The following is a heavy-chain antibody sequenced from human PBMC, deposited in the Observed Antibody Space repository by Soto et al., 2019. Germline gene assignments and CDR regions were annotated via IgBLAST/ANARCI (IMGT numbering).Heavy chain of an antibody. J-gene: IGHJ4*02. D-gene: IGHD3-22*01. CDR3: AKDNYDSSAYYYGGGSFDY. CDR2: ISGSGVST. Sequence: LRLSCVASGFTLTSYAMSWVRQAPGKGLEWVSGISGSGVSTYYADSVKGRFTISRDNSKNTLYLRMNSLRAEDTAVYYCAKDNYDSSAYYYGGGSFDYWGQGTLVTVSS. V-gene: IGHV3-23*01. CDR1: GFTLTSYA.